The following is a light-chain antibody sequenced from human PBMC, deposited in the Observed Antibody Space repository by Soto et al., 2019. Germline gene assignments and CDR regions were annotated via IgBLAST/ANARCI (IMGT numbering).Light chain of an antibody. J-gene: IGKJ1*01. CDR2: DAS. CDR3: QHYGSSPWT. CDR1: QTVSGRY. Sequence: EIVLTQSAGTLSLSPGERATLSCRASQTVSGRYLARFQPKPGQTPRLLIYDASTRAAGVPDRFSGSGSGTDFSLTINRLEPEDFAVYYCQHYGSSPWTFGQGTKVEIK. V-gene: IGKV3-20*01.